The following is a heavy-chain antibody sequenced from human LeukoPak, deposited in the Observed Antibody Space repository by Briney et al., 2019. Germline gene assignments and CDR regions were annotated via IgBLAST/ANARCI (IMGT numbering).Heavy chain of an antibody. CDR2: INHSGST. CDR1: GGSFSGYY. V-gene: IGHV4-34*01. Sequence: PSETLSLTCAVYGGSFSGYYWSWIRQPPGKGLEWIGEINHSGSTNYNPSLKSRVTISVDTSKNQFSLKLSSVTAADTAVYYCASSPHYDAFDIWGQGTMVTVSS. J-gene: IGHJ3*02. CDR3: ASSPHYDAFDI.